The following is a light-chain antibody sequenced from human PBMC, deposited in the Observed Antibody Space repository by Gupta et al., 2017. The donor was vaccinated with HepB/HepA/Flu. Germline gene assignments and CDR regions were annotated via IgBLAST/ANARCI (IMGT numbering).Light chain of an antibody. CDR1: QSISSY. V-gene: IGKV1-39*01. CDR3: QQRDSTPST. Sequence: DIQMTQSPSSLSASVGDRVTITCRASQSISSYLNWYQQKPGKAPKLLIYAASSLQSGVPSRFSGSGSGTDFTLTISRLQPEDFANYYCQQRDSTPSTFGQGTKLEIK. J-gene: IGKJ2*02. CDR2: AAS.